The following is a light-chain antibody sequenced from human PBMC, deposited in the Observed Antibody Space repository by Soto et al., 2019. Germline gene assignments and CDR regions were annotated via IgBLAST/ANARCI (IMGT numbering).Light chain of an antibody. CDR3: SSYTSSSPLV. Sequence: QSALTQPASVSGSPGQSITISCTGTSSDVGSDKYVSWYQQHPGKAPKLMIYDVSNRPSGVSNRFSGSKSGNTASLTISGLQAEDEADYYCSSYTSSSPLVFGGGTKLTVL. J-gene: IGLJ2*01. V-gene: IGLV2-14*01. CDR2: DVS. CDR1: SSDVGSDKY.